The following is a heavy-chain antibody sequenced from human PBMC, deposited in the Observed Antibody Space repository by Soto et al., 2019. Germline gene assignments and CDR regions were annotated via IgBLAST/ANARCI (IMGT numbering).Heavy chain of an antibody. Sequence: GGSLRLSCAASGFTFSSYSMNWVRQAPGKGLEWVAVIWYDGSNKYYADSVEGRFTISRDNSKNTLYLQTNSLRAEDTAVYFCASTGIAVAERPYYYYGMDVWGQGTTVTVSS. V-gene: IGHV3-33*08. CDR2: IWYDGSNK. CDR1: GFTFSSYS. CDR3: ASTGIAVAERPYYYYGMDV. J-gene: IGHJ6*02. D-gene: IGHD6-19*01.